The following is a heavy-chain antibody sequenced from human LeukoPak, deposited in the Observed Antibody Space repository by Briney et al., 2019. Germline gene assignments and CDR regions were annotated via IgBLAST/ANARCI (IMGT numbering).Heavy chain of an antibody. CDR2: VNHSGST. V-gene: IGHV4-34*01. CDR1: GGSFSGYY. J-gene: IGHJ4*02. D-gene: IGHD7-27*01. CDR3: ASRKLGNDY. Sequence: PSETLSLTCAVYGGSFSGYYWSWIRQPPGKGLEWIGEVNHSGSTNYNPSLKSRVTISVDTSKNQFSLKLSSVTAADTAVYYCASRKLGNDYWGQGTLVTVSS.